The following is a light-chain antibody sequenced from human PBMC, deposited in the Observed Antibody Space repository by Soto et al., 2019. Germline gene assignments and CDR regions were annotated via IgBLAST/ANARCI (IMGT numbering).Light chain of an antibody. CDR3: QQYSSSLT. CDR2: GAS. V-gene: IGKV3-15*01. Sequence: EIFMTQSPATLSVFPGERVILSCRASQSVGSTLAWYQHKPGQAPRLLIRGASTRATGVPARFSGSGSGTEFTRTISSLQSEEFAVYYCQQYSSSLTFGGGTTLEIK. CDR1: QSVGST. J-gene: IGKJ4*02.